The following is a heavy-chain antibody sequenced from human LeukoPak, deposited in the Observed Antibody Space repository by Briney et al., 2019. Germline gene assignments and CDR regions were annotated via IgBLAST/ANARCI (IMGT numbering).Heavy chain of an antibody. D-gene: IGHD2-2*01. Sequence: SETLSLTCTVSGDSISSYYWSWIRQPPGKGLEWIGHVYYSGSTNYNPSLKNRVTISVDTSKNQFSLKLTSVTAADTAVYYCARNLGYCSSAACYVAWFDSWGQGTLVTVSS. CDR3: ARNLGYCSSAACYVAWFDS. CDR2: VYYSGST. J-gene: IGHJ5*01. CDR1: GDSISSYY. V-gene: IGHV4-59*08.